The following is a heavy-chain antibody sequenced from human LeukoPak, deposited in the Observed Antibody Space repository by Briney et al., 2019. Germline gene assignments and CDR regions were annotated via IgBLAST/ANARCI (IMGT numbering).Heavy chain of an antibody. CDR3: ARYTVVTSFDY. J-gene: IGHJ4*02. V-gene: IGHV1-3*01. CDR1: GGTFSSYA. D-gene: IGHD4-23*01. Sequence: ASVKVSCKASGGTFSSYAISWVRQAPGQRLEWMRWINAGNGNTKYSQKFQGRVTITRDTSASTAYMELSGLRSEDTAVYYRARYTVVTSFDYWGQGTLVTVSS. CDR2: INAGNGNT.